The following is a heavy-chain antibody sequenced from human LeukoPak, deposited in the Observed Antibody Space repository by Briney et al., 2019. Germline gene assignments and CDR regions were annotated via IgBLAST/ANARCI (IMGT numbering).Heavy chain of an antibody. Sequence: GGSLRLSCAASGFTFSSYGMSWVRQAPGKGLEWASSISGSGGSTKYADSVKGRFTISRDNSKNTLYLQMNSLRAEDTAVYYCAKDRELLKHGDAFDIWGQGTMVTASS. D-gene: IGHD1-26*01. CDR1: GFTFSSYG. J-gene: IGHJ3*02. CDR3: AKDRELLKHGDAFDI. CDR2: ISGSGGST. V-gene: IGHV3-23*01.